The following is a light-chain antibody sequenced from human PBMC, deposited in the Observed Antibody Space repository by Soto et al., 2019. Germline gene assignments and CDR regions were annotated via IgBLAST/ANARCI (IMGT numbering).Light chain of an antibody. CDR3: QQYNNRPPLT. CDR2: DAF. J-gene: IGKJ4*01. Sequence: EVVMTQSPATLSVSPGEGATLSCRASQSVGSKLAWYQQKPGQAPRLLIFDAFTRATGIPARFSGSGSGTEFTLFISSLQSEDFAVYYCQQYNNRPPLTFGGGTKVEI. V-gene: IGKV3-15*01. CDR1: QSVGSK.